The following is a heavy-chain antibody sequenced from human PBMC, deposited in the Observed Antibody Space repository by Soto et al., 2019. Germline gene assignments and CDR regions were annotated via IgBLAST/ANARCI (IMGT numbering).Heavy chain of an antibody. J-gene: IGHJ6*02. CDR3: AKDRADIVVVPAATYYYYGMDV. CDR2: ISYDGSNK. V-gene: IGHV3-30*18. Sequence: LRLSCAASGFTFSSYGMHWVRQAPGKGLEWVAVISYDGSNKYYADSVKGRFTISRDNSKNTLYLQMNSLRAEDTAVYYCAKDRADIVVVPAATYYYYGMDVWGQGTTVTVSS. CDR1: GFTFSSYG. D-gene: IGHD2-2*01.